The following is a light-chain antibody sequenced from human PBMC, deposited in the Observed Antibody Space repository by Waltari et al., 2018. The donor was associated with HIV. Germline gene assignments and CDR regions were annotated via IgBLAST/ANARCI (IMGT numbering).Light chain of an antibody. Sequence: DIQMTQSPSSLSASVRDRVTITCQASHDINNYLNWYQQKPGKAPKLLIYDASNLETGVPSRFSGSGSGTDFTFTISSLQSEDIATYYCQQYDNLLTFGGGTKVELK. CDR3: QQYDNLLT. CDR1: HDINNY. CDR2: DAS. V-gene: IGKV1-33*01. J-gene: IGKJ4*01.